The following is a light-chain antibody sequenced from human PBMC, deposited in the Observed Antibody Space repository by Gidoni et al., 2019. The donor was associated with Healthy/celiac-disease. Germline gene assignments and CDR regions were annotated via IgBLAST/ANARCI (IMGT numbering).Light chain of an antibody. Sequence: DIVMTQSPDSLAVSPGERATINCKSSQSVLYSSNNKNYLAWYQQKPGHPPKLLIDWASTRESGVPDRFSGSGSGTDFTLTSSSLQAEDVAVYYCQQYYSTPRTFXXXTKVEIK. CDR1: QSVLYSSNNKNY. CDR3: QQYYSTPRT. CDR2: WAS. J-gene: IGKJ1*01. V-gene: IGKV4-1*01.